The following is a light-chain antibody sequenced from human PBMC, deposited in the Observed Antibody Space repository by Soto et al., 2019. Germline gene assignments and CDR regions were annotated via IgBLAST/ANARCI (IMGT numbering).Light chain of an antibody. Sequence: DIQMTQSPTSLSASVGDRVTITCRASQGIRNFVAWYQQKPGKPPKLLIYAASTLQSGVPSRFSGSGSGTDFTLTINNLQPEDVATYSCQKYSSVPVFGPGTKVEI. J-gene: IGKJ3*01. CDR3: QKYSSVPV. V-gene: IGKV1-27*01. CDR2: AAS. CDR1: QGIRNF.